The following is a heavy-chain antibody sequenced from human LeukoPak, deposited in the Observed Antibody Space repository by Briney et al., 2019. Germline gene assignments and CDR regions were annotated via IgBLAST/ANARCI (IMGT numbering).Heavy chain of an antibody. D-gene: IGHD5-18*01. CDR2: VYYRGTT. Sequence: SETLSLTCSVSDDSLNNYYWSWLRQSPGKGLEWIGNVYYRGTTNYHPSLKNRVTIAVDTSKKQVSLRLSYVTAADTAVYYCARGQKYRSGYTVTELGSGYFDYWGQGTLVTVSS. V-gene: IGHV4-59*01. J-gene: IGHJ4*02. CDR1: DDSLNNYY. CDR3: ARGQKYRSGYTVTELGSGYFDY.